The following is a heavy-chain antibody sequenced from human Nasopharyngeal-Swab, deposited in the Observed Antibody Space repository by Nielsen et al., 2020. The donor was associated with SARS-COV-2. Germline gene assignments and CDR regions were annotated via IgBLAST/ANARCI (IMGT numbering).Heavy chain of an antibody. Sequence: SETLSLTCTVSGGSISSYYWSWIRQSPGKGLEWIGYIYYSGSTNYNPSLKSRLTISVDTTKNHFSLKLSTVTAADAAVYYCARGVIATYYDIVTGYYKEDYYYYGMDVWGQGTTVTVSS. V-gene: IGHV4-59*01. J-gene: IGHJ6*02. CDR3: ARGVIATYYDIVTGYYKEDYYYYGMDV. D-gene: IGHD3-9*01. CDR1: GGSISSYY. CDR2: IYYSGST.